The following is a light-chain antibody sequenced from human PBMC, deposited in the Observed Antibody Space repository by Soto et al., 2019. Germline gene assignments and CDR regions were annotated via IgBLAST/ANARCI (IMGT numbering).Light chain of an antibody. J-gene: IGKJ2*01. CDR1: QSVSSN. Sequence: EIVMTQSPVTLSVSPGERATLSCRASQSVSSNLAWYQQRPGQGPRLLIYGASTRATGIPARFSGSGSGTDFTLTISGLQSEDFAVYYCQQYKNWYTFGQGTKLEIK. CDR3: QQYKNWYT. CDR2: GAS. V-gene: IGKV3-15*01.